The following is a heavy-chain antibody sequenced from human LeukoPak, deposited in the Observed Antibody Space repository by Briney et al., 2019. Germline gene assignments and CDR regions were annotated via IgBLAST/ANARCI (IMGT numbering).Heavy chain of an antibody. D-gene: IGHD1-26*01. CDR2: IYSGGST. J-gene: IGHJ3*02. CDR1: GFTFSKHG. V-gene: IGHV3-53*01. CDR3: ARGGSYLSAFDI. Sequence: GGSLRLSCAASGFTFSKHGMNWVRQAPGKGLEWVSIIYSGGSTFYADSVKGRFTISRDNSKNTLYLQMNSLRAEDTAVYYCARGGSYLSAFDIWGQGTMVTVSS.